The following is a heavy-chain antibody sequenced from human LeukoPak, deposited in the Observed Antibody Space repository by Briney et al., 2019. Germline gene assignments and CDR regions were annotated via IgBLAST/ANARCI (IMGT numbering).Heavy chain of an antibody. CDR1: GGSISSYY. Sequence: PSETLSLTCTVSGGSISSYYLSWIRQPPGKGLEWVGYIYYSGSTNYNPSLMSRVTISVDTSKNQFSLKLSSVTAADTAVYYCARGERYCGGDCSVFDYWGQGTLVTVSS. J-gene: IGHJ4*02. CDR3: ARGERYCGGDCSVFDY. CDR2: IYYSGST. V-gene: IGHV4-59*01. D-gene: IGHD2-21*02.